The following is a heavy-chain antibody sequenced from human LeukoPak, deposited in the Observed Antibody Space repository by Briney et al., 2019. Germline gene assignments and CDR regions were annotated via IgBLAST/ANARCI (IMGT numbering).Heavy chain of an antibody. CDR2: IYYTGSST. CDR1: GGSIRNKY. CDR3: ARPQWQDTMGPWFDP. J-gene: IGHJ5*02. V-gene: IGHV4-59*01. D-gene: IGHD3-10*01. Sequence: SETLSLTCTVSGGSIRNKYWSWIRQPPGKGLEWIGYIYYTGSSTYYNPSLKSRVSISVDTSKNQFSLRLNSVTTADTAVYYCARPQWQDTMGPWFDPWGQGTLVTVSS.